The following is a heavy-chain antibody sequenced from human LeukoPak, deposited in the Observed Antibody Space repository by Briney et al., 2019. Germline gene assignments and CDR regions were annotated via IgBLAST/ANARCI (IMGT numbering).Heavy chain of an antibody. J-gene: IGHJ4*02. V-gene: IGHV3-11*01. Sequence: GGSLRLSCAASGFTFSDYYMSWIRQAPGKGLEWVSYISSSGSTIYYADSVKGRFTISRDNAKNSLYLQMNSLRAEDTAVYYCARDLLPGIAVAGTVAVDYWGQGTLVTVSS. CDR1: GFTFSDYY. CDR3: ARDLLPGIAVAGTVAVDY. CDR2: ISSSGSTI. D-gene: IGHD6-19*01.